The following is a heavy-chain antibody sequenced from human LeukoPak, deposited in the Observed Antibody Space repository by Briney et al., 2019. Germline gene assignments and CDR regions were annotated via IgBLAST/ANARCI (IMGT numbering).Heavy chain of an antibody. V-gene: IGHV1-3*01. J-gene: IGHJ3*02. D-gene: IGHD5-12*01. CDR1: GYTFSTYA. CDR3: ARAQGAYDFAAFDI. Sequence: GASVKVSCKASGYTFSTYAIHWVRQAPGQRREWMGWINAGSGNTKSSQKFQGRVSITRDKSASTAYMELSSLRSEDTAVYYCARAQGAYDFAAFDIWGQGTVVIVSS. CDR2: INAGSGNT.